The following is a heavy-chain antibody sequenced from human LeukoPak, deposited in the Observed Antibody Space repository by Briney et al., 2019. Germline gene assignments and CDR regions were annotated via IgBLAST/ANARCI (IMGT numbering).Heavy chain of an antibody. V-gene: IGHV1-46*01. D-gene: IGHD2-15*01. J-gene: IGHJ6*03. CDR2: INSSGGST. CDR1: GYTFTSYY. CDR3: AREMCSGGSCYSNYYYYMDV. Sequence: ASVKVSCKASGYTFTSYYMHWMRQAPGQGLEWMGIINSSGGSTSYAQKFQGRVTMTRDTSTSTVYMELSSLRSEDTAVYYCAREMCSGGSCYSNYYYYMDVWGKGTTVTVSS.